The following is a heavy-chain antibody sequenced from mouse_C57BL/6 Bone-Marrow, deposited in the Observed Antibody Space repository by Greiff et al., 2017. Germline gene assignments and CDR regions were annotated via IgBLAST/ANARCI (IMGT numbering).Heavy chain of an antibody. CDR2: ISSGSSTI. CDR1: GFTFSDYG. J-gene: IGHJ1*03. D-gene: IGHD2-12*01. V-gene: IGHV5-17*01. CDR3: ARMRIRRDWYFDV. Sequence: DVMLVESGGGLVKPGGSLKLSCAASGFTFSDYGMHWVRQAPEKGLEWVAYISSGSSTIYYADTVKGRFTISRDNAKNTLFLQMTSLRSEDTAMYYCARMRIRRDWYFDVWGTGTTVTVSS.